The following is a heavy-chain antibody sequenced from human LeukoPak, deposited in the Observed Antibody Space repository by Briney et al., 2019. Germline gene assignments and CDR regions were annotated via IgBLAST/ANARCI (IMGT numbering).Heavy chain of an antibody. CDR1: GFTFSSYL. J-gene: IGHJ2*01. V-gene: IGHV3-23*01. Sequence: GGSLRLSCAHCGFTFSSYLISWLRQAPGKGLEWVSAISGSGGSTYYADSVKGRFTLSRDMSKNTLYLQMNSLRAEDTAIEYCAKDSSYFYVYLWGRGTLVTVSS. CDR2: ISGSGGST. D-gene: IGHD6-6*01. CDR3: AKDSSYFYVYL.